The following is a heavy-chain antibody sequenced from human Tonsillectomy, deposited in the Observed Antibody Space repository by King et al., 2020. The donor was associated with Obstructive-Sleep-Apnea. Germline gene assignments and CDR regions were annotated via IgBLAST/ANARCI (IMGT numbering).Heavy chain of an antibody. Sequence: QLVQSGGGVVQPGRSLRLSCAVSGFTFSSYGMHWVRQAPGKGLEWVAVIWYDGSNKYYGDSVKGRFTISRDNSKNTLYLQMNSLRAEDTAVYYCARGDGYNHDAFDIWGQGTMVTVSS. CDR3: ARGDGYNHDAFDI. J-gene: IGHJ3*02. V-gene: IGHV3-33*01. D-gene: IGHD5-24*01. CDR2: IWYDGSNK. CDR1: GFTFSSYG.